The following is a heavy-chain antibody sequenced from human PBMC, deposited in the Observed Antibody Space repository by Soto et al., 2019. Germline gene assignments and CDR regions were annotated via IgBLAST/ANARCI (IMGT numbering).Heavy chain of an antibody. CDR3: GKVLIGATRHTDVDS. Sequence: SETLSLTCSVSGVSLNSGHYYWVWIRQSPGKGLAWIASVYYDESTYYNPSLKSRVTISIDKPKNQFSLTLKSVTAADTAVYYCGKVLIGATRHTDVDSWGQGALVTISS. V-gene: IGHV4-39*01. D-gene: IGHD2-15*01. CDR1: GVSLNSGHYY. J-gene: IGHJ4*02. CDR2: VYYDEST.